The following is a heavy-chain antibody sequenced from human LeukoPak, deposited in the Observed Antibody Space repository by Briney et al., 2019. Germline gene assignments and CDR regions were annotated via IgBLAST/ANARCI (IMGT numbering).Heavy chain of an antibody. J-gene: IGHJ4*02. CDR3: TTEAWLPHDY. D-gene: IGHD6-19*01. CDR1: GFTFSNAW. Sequence: PGGSLRLSCAASGFTFSNAWMSRVRQAPGQGLEWVGRIKSKTGGGTTDYAAPVKGRFTISRDDSTNTLYLQMNSLKTEDTAVYYCTTEAWLPHDYWGQGTLVTVSS. CDR2: IKSKTGGGTT. V-gene: IGHV3-15*01.